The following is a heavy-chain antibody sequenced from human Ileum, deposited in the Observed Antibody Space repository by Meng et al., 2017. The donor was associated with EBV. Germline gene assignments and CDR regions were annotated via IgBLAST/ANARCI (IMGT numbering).Heavy chain of an antibody. CDR1: GDSFGSHY. V-gene: IGHV4-59*11. Sequence: QGKLKRPGPVLLKPSETLALTCTVSGDSFGSHYWSWIRQPPGKGLEWIGCIRYSDSTNYNPSLKSRVTISVDTSKNQFSLKLTSVTAADTAVYYCARYNWNNFDSWGQGTLVTVSS. CDR2: IRYSDST. D-gene: IGHD1/OR15-1a*01. CDR3: ARYNWNNFDS. J-gene: IGHJ4*02.